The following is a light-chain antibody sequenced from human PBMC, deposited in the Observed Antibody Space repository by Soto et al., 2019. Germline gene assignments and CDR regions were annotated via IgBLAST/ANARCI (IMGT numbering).Light chain of an antibody. CDR3: SSYTSSSTLV. J-gene: IGLJ1*01. CDR1: SSDVGVYNY. CDR2: DVS. V-gene: IGLV2-14*01. Sequence: QSALTQPASVCGSPGQAITISCTGTSSDVGVYNYVSWYQQHPGKAPKLMIYDVSNRPSGVSNRFSGSKSGNTASLTISGLQAEDEADYYCSSYTSSSTLVFGTGTKVTVL.